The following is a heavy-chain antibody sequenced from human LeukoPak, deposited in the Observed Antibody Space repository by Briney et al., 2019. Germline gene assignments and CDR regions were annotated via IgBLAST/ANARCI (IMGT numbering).Heavy chain of an antibody. V-gene: IGHV4-59*02. Sequence: SETLSLTCTVSGGSVSSYYWSWIRQPPGKGLEWIGYIYYSGSTNYNPSLKSRVTISVDTSKNQFSLKLSSVTAADTAVYYCERVGSITGTTYFDYWGQGTLVTVSS. CDR3: ERVGSITGTTYFDY. CDR2: IYYSGST. CDR1: GGSVSSYY. D-gene: IGHD1-7*01. J-gene: IGHJ4*02.